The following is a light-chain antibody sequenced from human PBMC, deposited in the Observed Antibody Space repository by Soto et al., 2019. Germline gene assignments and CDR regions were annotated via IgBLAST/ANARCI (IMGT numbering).Light chain of an antibody. CDR1: QSVLYSSNNKNH. V-gene: IGKV4-1*01. Sequence: DCVMTQPPDSLAVSLGERATINCKTSQSVLYSSNNKNHLAWYQQKPGQPPKLLIYWAYTRESGVHDRFSGSGSGTDFTLTISSLQAEDVAVYYCQQYYSTPLTFGGGAKVDIK. CDR3: QQYYSTPLT. J-gene: IGKJ4*01. CDR2: WAY.